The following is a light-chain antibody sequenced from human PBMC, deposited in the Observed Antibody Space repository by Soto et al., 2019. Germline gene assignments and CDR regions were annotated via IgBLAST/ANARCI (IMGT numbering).Light chain of an antibody. CDR2: GAS. J-gene: IGKJ1*01. V-gene: IGKV3-15*01. CDR3: QQYNSYSWT. CDR1: QSVTTY. Sequence: TQSPATLSLTPGERATLSCRASQSVTTYLAWYQQKPGQAPRLLIYGASTRATGIPARFSGSGSGTEFTLTISSLQPDDFATYYCQQYNSYSWTFGQGGNVDVK.